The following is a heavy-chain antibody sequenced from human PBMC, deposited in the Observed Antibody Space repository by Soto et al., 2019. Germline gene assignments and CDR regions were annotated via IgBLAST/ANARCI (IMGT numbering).Heavy chain of an antibody. J-gene: IGHJ5*02. CDR1: GGSFSGYY. D-gene: IGHD2-2*01. CDR2: INHSGST. CDR3: ARAPYRVVVPAAIRWFDP. V-gene: IGHV4-34*01. Sequence: SETLSLTCAVYGGSFSGYYWSWIRQPPGKGLEWIGEINHSGSTNYNPSLKSRVTISVDTSKNQFSLKLSSVTAADTAVYYCARAPYRVVVPAAIRWFDPWGQGTLVTVSS.